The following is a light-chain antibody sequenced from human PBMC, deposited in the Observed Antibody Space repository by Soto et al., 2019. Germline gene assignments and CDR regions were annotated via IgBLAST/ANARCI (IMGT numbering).Light chain of an antibody. CDR1: SSDVGGYNY. CDR3: TSYTSSNTLDV. V-gene: IGLV2-14*01. J-gene: IGLJ1*01. CDR2: EVS. Sequence: QSALPQPASVSGSPGQSITISCTGTSSDVGGYNYVSWYQQHPGNAPKLMIFEVSNRPSGVSNRFSGSKSGNTASLTISGLQAEDEADYYCTSYTSSNTLDVFGTGTKVTVL.